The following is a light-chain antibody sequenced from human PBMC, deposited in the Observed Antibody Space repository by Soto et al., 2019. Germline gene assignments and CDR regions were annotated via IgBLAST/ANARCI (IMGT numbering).Light chain of an antibody. CDR2: GAS. J-gene: IGKJ4*01. Sequence: EIVMTQSPATLSVSPGERATLSCRASQSVSSNLAWYQQKPGQAPRLLIYGASTRATGIPARFSGSGSGTEFTLTISSLQSEDFAVYYCQQYNNWPPVCTFGGGTKVEIK. CDR3: QQYNNWPPVCT. CDR1: QSVSSN. V-gene: IGKV3-15*01.